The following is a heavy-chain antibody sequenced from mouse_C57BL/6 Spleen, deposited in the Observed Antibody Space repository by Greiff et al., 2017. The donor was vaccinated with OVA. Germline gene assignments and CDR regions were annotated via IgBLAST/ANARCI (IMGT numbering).Heavy chain of an antibody. CDR3: ARARYGSSYDGCAY. D-gene: IGHD1-1*01. Sequence: QVQLQQPGAELVKPGASVKMSCKASGYTFTSYWITWVKQRPGQGLEWIGDIYPGSGSTNYNEKFKSKATLTVDTSSSTAYMQLSSLTSEDSAVYYCARARYGSSYDGCAYWGQGTLVTVSA. CDR2: IYPGSGST. J-gene: IGHJ3*01. V-gene: IGHV1-55*01. CDR1: GYTFTSYW.